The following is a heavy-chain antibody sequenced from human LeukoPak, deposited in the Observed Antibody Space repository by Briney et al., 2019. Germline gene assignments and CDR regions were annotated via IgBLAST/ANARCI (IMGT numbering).Heavy chain of an antibody. CDR1: GFPFNTYW. J-gene: IGHJ4*02. D-gene: IGHD1-1*01. Sequence: GALLIPFAASGFPFNTYWMFWVRRAPGEGLVWVSHIDSDGSIVNYGDSVKGRFTISRDNAKNTLYLQMNSLRADDTALYFCSRGRNWDDGDYWGQGTLVTVSS. V-gene: IGHV3-74*01. CDR2: IDSDGSIV. CDR3: SRGRNWDDGDY.